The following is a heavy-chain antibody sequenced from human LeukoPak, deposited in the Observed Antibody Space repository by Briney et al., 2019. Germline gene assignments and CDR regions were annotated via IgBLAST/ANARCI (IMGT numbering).Heavy chain of an antibody. Sequence: ASVKVSCKASGYTLTNYALNWVRQAPGQGLEWMGWISAYNGNTNYAQKLQGRVTMTTDTSTSTAYMELRSLTSDDTAVYYCARDLSASLPDYWGQGTLVTVSS. J-gene: IGHJ4*02. CDR2: ISAYNGNT. V-gene: IGHV1-18*01. CDR3: ARDLSASLPDY. D-gene: IGHD1-26*01. CDR1: GYTLTNYA.